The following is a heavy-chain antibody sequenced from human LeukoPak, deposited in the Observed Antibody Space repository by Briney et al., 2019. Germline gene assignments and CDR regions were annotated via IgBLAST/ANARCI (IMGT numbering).Heavy chain of an antibody. V-gene: IGHV1-8*03. J-gene: IGHJ3*02. CDR2: MNPNSGNT. CDR3: ARAHDYEEAFDI. CDR1: GYTFTSYD. Sequence: ASVKVSCKASGYTFTSYDINWVRQATGQGLEWMGWMNPNSGNTGYAQKFQGRVTITRDTSASTAYMELSSLRSEDTAVYYCARAHDYEEAFDIWGQGTMVTVSS. D-gene: IGHD4-17*01.